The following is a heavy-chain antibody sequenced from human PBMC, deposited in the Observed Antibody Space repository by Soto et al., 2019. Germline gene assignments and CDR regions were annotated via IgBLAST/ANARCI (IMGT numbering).Heavy chain of an antibody. J-gene: IGHJ1*01. CDR1: GGSISSGDYY. Sequence: ASETLSLTCTVSGGSISSGDYYWSWIRQPPGKGLEWIGYIYYSGSTYYNPSLKSRVTISVDTSKNQFSLKLSSVTAADTAVYYCARYLYDKSGTLSGGKYFQHWGQGTLVTVSS. CDR2: IYYSGST. V-gene: IGHV4-30-4*01. CDR3: ARYLYDKSGTLSGGKYFQH. D-gene: IGHD3-22*01.